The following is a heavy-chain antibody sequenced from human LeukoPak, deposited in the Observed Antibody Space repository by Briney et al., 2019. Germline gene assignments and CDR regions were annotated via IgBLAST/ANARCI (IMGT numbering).Heavy chain of an antibody. V-gene: IGHV3-20*04. CDR2: INWNGGST. D-gene: IGHD3-22*01. Sequence: GGSLRLSCAASGFTFDDYGMSWVRQAPGKGLEWVSGINWNGGSTGYADSVKGRFTISRDNAKNSLYLQMNSLRAEDTAVYYCARDYYDSSGHFLIGYWGQGTLVTVSS. J-gene: IGHJ4*02. CDR3: ARDYYDSSGHFLIGY. CDR1: GFTFDDYG.